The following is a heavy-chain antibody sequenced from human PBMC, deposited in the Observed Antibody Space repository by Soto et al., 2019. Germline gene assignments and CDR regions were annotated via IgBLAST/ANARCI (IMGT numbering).Heavy chain of an antibody. V-gene: IGHV3-23*01. J-gene: IGHJ4*02. CDR3: SIPIWSGYYLGDY. CDR1: GFPFNNYA. Sequence: GGSLRLSCVASGFPFNNYAMSWVRQAPGKGLEWVSAISGSGGTTYYADSVKGRFTISRDNSKNTLYLQMNSLRAEDTAVYYCSIPIWSGYYLGDYWGQGTLVTVSS. D-gene: IGHD3-3*01. CDR2: ISGSGGTT.